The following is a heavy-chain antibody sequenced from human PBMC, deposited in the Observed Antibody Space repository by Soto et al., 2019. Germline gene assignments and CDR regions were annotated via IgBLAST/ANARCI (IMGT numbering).Heavy chain of an antibody. J-gene: IGHJ5*02. CDR1: GGPISSNY. CDR3: ARVVHDFWSSPQASWFDP. Sequence: SLTCTVSGGPISSNYWSWIGPPPGMGLKWIELNYYSGTTYYYNSFKSRVTTSVDTSKHQFDLKLSSVTAAETAVYYCARVVHDFWSSPQASWFDPWGQGTLVTVSS. V-gene: IGHV4-59*01. D-gene: IGHD3-3*01. CDR2: NYYSGTT.